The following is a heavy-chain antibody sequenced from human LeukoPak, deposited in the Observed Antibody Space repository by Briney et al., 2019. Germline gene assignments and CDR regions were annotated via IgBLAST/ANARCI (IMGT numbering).Heavy chain of an antibody. J-gene: IGHJ4*02. V-gene: IGHV3-73*01. CDR3: ASPGGYSSGPTY. D-gene: IGHD6-19*01. CDR1: GFTFSGSA. Sequence: GGSLRLSRAASGFTFSGSAMHWVRQASGKGLEWVGRIRSKANSYATAYAASVKGRFTISRDDSKNTAYLQMNSLKTEDTAVYYCASPGGYSSGPTYWGQGTLVTVSS. CDR2: IRSKANSYAT.